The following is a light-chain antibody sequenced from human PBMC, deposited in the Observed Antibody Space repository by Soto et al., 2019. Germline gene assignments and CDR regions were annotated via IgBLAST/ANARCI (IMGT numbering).Light chain of an antibody. CDR1: QSVRSS. J-gene: IGKJ3*01. V-gene: IGKV3-11*01. Sequence: EIVLTQSPDTLSLSPGERATLSCRASQSVRSSLAWYQQKPGQAPRLLIYDASNRATGIPARFSGGGSGTDFTLSISSLEPEDFAVYDCQQRSNWPPEVTFGPGTKVDIK. CDR3: QQRSNWPPEVT. CDR2: DAS.